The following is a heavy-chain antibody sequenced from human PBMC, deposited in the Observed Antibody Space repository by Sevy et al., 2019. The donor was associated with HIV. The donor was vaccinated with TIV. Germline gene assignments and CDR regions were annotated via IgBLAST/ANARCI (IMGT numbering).Heavy chain of an antibody. CDR1: GDSVSSNSAA. D-gene: IGHD3-10*01. V-gene: IGHV6-1*01. CDR3: ARGDYFGSGISNYYYYGMDV. CDR2: TYYRSKWYK. Sequence: SQTLSLTCAISGDSVSSNSAAWNWIRQSPSRGLEWLGRTYYRSKWYKDYAVSVKSRITINPDTSKNQFSLQLNSVTPEDTAVYYCARGDYFGSGISNYYYYGMDVWGQGTTVTVSS. J-gene: IGHJ6*02.